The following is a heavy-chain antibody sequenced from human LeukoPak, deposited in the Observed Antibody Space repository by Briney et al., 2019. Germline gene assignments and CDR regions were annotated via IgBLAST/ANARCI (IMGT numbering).Heavy chain of an antibody. CDR3: ATLRFLEWFPRFDP. D-gene: IGHD3-3*01. V-gene: IGHV4-59*01. CDR1: GGSISSYY. Sequence: SETLSLTCTVSGGSISSYYWSWIRQPPGKGLEWIGYIYYSGSTNYNPSLKCRVTISVDTSKNQFSLKLSSVTAADTAVYYCATLRFLEWFPRFDPWGQGTLATVSS. CDR2: IYYSGST. J-gene: IGHJ5*02.